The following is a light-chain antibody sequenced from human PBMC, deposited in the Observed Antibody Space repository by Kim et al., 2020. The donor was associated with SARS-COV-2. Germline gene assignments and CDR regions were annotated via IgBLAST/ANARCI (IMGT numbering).Light chain of an antibody. CDR3: EQYNNVLYT. V-gene: IGKV1-5*03. CDR1: ESITRW. CDR2: QAS. Sequence: DIQMTQSPSTLSASVGDSVTITCRATESITRWLAWYQQKPGEVPKLLIYQASRLQSGVPSRFRGSGSGTEFTLTITSLQPDDFATYYCEQYNNVLYTFGQGTRLEI. J-gene: IGKJ2*01.